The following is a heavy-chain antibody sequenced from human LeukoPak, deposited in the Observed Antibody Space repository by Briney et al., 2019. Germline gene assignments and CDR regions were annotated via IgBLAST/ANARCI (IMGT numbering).Heavy chain of an antibody. CDR3: ATARASYYYDSSGRGHYFDY. J-gene: IGHJ4*02. Sequence: ASVKVSCKVSGYTLTELSMHWVRQAPGKGLEWMGGFDPDDGETIYAQKFQGRVTMTEDTSTDTAYMELSSLRSEDTAVYYCATARASYYYDSSGRGHYFDYWGQGTLVTVSS. CDR1: GYTLTELS. CDR2: FDPDDGET. V-gene: IGHV1-24*01. D-gene: IGHD3-22*01.